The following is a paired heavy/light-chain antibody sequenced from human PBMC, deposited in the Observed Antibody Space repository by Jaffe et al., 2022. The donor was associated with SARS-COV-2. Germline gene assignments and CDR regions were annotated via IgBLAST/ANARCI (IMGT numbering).Light chain of an antibody. CDR3: NSYTSSSTYV. CDR2: NVS. Sequence: QSALTQPASVSGSPGQSITISCTGTSSDIGSYNYVSWYQQRPGKAPKLMIYNVSDRPSGVSDRFSGSKSGNTASLTISGLQAEDEADYYCNSYTSSSTYVFGTGTKVTVL. CDR1: SSDIGSYNY. V-gene: IGLV2-14*03. J-gene: IGLJ1*01.
Heavy chain of an antibody. J-gene: IGHJ4*02. Sequence: EVELIESGGGLVKPGGSLRLSCAVSGFTFSEARMSWVRQAPGKGLEWIGRIKTKSEGGTTDCGTPVKGRFTISRDDSRNTLYLQMNSLKTEDTAVYYCTTSFSVAYRGYWGQGTLVTVSS. V-gene: IGHV3-15*01. CDR1: GFTFSEAR. CDR2: IKTKSEGGTT. CDR3: TTSFSVAYRGY. D-gene: IGHD3-16*01.